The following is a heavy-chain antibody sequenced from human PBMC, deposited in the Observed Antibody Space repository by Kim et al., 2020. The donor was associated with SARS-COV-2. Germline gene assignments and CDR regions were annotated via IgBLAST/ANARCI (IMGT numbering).Heavy chain of an antibody. V-gene: IGHV4-34*01. Sequence: SRVTISVDTSKNQFSLKLSSVTAADTAVYYCARGGYSSSWYGSLVNWFDPWGQGTLVTVSS. J-gene: IGHJ5*02. D-gene: IGHD6-13*01. CDR3: ARGGYSSSWYGSLVNWFDP.